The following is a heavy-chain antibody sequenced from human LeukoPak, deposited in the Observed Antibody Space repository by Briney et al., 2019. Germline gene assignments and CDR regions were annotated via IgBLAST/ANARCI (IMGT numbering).Heavy chain of an antibody. J-gene: IGHJ4*02. D-gene: IGHD2-2*01. Sequence: PGGPLRLSCAASGNYWMHWVRQAPGKGLVWVSHINGDGSWTTYADSVKGRFTISKDNAKNTVYLQMNNLRAEGTAVYYCVSFYETYWGRGTLVTVSS. CDR3: VSFYETY. CDR2: INGDGSWT. CDR1: GNYW. V-gene: IGHV3-74*01.